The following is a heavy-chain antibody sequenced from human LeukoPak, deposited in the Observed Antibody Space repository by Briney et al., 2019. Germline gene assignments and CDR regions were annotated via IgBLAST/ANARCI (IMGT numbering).Heavy chain of an antibody. CDR3: ARRSIAARPFDY. V-gene: IGHV4-39*01. J-gene: IGHJ4*02. CDR1: GGSISSSSYY. D-gene: IGHD6-6*01. Sequence: SQTLSLTCTVSGGSISSSSYYWGWIRQPPGKGLEWIGSIYYSGSTYYNPSLKSRVTISVDTSKNQFSLKLSSETAADTAVYYCARRSIAARPFDYWGQGTLVTVSS. CDR2: IYYSGST.